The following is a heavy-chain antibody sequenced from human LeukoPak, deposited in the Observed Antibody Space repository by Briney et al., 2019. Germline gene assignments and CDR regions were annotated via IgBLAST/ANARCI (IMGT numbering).Heavy chain of an antibody. CDR1: GYTFTSYD. CDR3: ARVARRGSYNYYYYMDV. J-gene: IGHJ6*03. D-gene: IGHD1-26*01. Sequence: ASVKVSCKASGYTFTSYDINWVRQATGQGLEWMGWMNPNSGNTGYAQKFQGRVTMTRNTSISTAYMELSSLRSDDTAVYYCARVARRGSYNYYYYMDVWGKGTTVTVFS. CDR2: MNPNSGNT. V-gene: IGHV1-8*01.